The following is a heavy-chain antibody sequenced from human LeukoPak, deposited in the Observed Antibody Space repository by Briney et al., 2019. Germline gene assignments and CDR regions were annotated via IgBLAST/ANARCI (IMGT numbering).Heavy chain of an antibody. CDR1: GFSFQDYT. D-gene: IGHD1-26*01. CDR3: AKERIGRSLDY. V-gene: IGHV3-43*01. Sequence: GGSLRLSCASSGFSFQDYTMHWVRQPPGKGLEWVSQISWSGGTTYYADSVKGRFTISRDNSRNSLYLQMNSLRTEDTALYYCAKERIGRSLDYWGQGTLLTVSS. J-gene: IGHJ4*02. CDR2: ISWSGGTT.